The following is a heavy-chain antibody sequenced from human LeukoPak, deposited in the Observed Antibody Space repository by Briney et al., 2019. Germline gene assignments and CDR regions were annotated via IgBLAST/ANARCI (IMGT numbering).Heavy chain of an antibody. Sequence: ASVKVSCKASGYTFTSYYMHWVRQAPGQGLEWMGIINPSGGSTSYAQKFQGRVTMTRDTSTSTVYMELSSLRSEDTAVYYCARVGIWFGEEHGMDGWGQGTTVTVSS. CDR3: ARVGIWFGEEHGMDG. CDR2: INPSGGST. D-gene: IGHD3-10*01. J-gene: IGHJ6*02. CDR1: GYTFTSYY. V-gene: IGHV1-46*01.